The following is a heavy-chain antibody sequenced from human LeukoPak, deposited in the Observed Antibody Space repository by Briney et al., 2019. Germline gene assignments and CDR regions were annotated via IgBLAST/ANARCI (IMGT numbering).Heavy chain of an antibody. D-gene: IGHD5-18*01. J-gene: IGHJ3*02. V-gene: IGHV5-51*01. CDR3: ARLDTAMAPGSAFDI. CDR1: GYSFTSFL. Sequence: GESLKISCKGSGYSFTSFLIGWVRQMPGKGLEWIGMIYPGDSDTRYSPSFQCQVTISADKSISTAYPESGRLKAADTAMYYCARLDTAMAPGSAFDIWGQGTMATVSS. CDR2: IYPGDSDT.